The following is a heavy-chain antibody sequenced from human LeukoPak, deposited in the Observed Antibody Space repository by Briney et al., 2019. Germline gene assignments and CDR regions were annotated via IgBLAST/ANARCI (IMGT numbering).Heavy chain of an antibody. J-gene: IGHJ6*03. CDR1: GDSISSSSSY. D-gene: IGHD5-12*01. CDR3: ARGGVDSGYDWGGSYYYYYMDV. V-gene: IGHV4-39*07. CDR2: IHYSGST. Sequence: SETLSLTCTVSGDSISSSSSYWGWIRQPPGEGLEWIGSIHYSGSTYYNTSLKSRVTISVDTSKNQFSLKLSSVTAADTAVYYCARGGVDSGYDWGGSYYYYYMDVWGKGTTVTVSS.